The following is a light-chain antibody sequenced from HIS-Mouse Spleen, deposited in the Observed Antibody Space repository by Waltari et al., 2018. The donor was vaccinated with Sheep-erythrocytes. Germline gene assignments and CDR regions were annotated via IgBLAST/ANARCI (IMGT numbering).Light chain of an antibody. CDR2: QDS. CDR1: KLGDQY. J-gene: IGLJ2*01. CDR3: QAWDSSTAVV. Sequence: SYELTQPPSVSVSPGQTASITCSGDKLGDQYACWYQQKPGQSPVLVIYQDSTRPSGIPERFSGSNSGNTATLTISGTQAMDEADYYCQAWDSSTAVVFGGGTKLTVL. V-gene: IGLV3-1*01.